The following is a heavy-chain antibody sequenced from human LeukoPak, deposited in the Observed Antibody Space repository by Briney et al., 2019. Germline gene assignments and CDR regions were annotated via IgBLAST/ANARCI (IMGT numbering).Heavy chain of an antibody. J-gene: IGHJ4*02. CDR3: AKDQIGWAPGYVSGPLDQ. Sequence: GGSLRLSCAASGFSFTMYGIHCVRQAPGKGLEWVAVISTDGNNEYYANSVKGRFTISRDNSKNTVYLQMTSLGTEDTAVYYCAKDQIGWAPGYVSGPLDQWGQGTLVTVSS. CDR2: ISTDGNNE. CDR1: GFSFTMYG. D-gene: IGHD6-19*01. V-gene: IGHV3-30*18.